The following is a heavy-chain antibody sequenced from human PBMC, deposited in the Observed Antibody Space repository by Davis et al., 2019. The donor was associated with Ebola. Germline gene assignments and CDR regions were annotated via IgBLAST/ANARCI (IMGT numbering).Heavy chain of an antibody. Sequence: ASVKVSCKASGYRFTTYGMSWVRQAPGQGLEWVGWINTYSGNTKSPQNLQDRVILTTDTSTSTAYMELRSLRSDDTAVYYCATSAMQWGWLEFWGQGTLVTVSS. D-gene: IGHD5-24*01. CDR3: ATSAMQWGWLEF. V-gene: IGHV1-18*01. J-gene: IGHJ4*02. CDR1: GYRFTTYG. CDR2: INTYSGNT.